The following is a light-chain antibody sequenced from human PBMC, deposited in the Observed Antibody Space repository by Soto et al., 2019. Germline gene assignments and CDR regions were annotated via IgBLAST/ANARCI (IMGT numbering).Light chain of an antibody. CDR3: QQYGRSSWT. Sequence: EILLTQSPGTLSLSRGERATLSCRASQSVSSSYLAWYQQKSGQAPRLLIYGASNRATGIPDRFSGSGSGTDFTLTISRLEPEDFAVYYCQQYGRSSWTFGQGTKVDIK. J-gene: IGKJ1*01. CDR1: QSVSSSY. V-gene: IGKV3-20*01. CDR2: GAS.